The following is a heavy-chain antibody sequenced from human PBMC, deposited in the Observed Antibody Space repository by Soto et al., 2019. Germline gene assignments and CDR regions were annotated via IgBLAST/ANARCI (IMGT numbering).Heavy chain of an antibody. V-gene: IGHV1-18*01. CDR3: ARDIPYYYDSSGYPDDYYYGMDV. CDR2: ISAYNGNT. Sequence: GASVKVSCKASGYTFTSYGISWVRQAPGQGLEWMGWISAYNGNTNYAQKLQGRVTMTTDTSTSTAYMELRSLRSDDTAVYYCARDIPYYYDSSGYPDDYYYGMDVWGQGTTVTVSS. CDR1: GYTFTSYG. D-gene: IGHD3-22*01. J-gene: IGHJ6*02.